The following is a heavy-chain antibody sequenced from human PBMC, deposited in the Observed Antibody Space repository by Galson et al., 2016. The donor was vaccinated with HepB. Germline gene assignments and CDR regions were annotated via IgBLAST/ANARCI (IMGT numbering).Heavy chain of an antibody. Sequence: SLRLSCAASGFPFNTYAMTWVRQAPGKGLEWVSGVSGHAGSTYYADSEKGRFAISRDNFKNTLYLQMNSLRADDTAVYYCAKANIILVTLGVFLDTWGQGTLVTVSS. CDR3: AKANIILVTLGVFLDT. V-gene: IGHV3-23*01. D-gene: IGHD2-8*02. CDR1: GFPFNTYA. J-gene: IGHJ1*01. CDR2: VSGHAGST.